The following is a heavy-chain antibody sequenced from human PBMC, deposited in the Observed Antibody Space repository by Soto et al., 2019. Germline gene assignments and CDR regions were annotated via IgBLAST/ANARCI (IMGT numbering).Heavy chain of an antibody. CDR1: GFTFSSYA. Sequence: GGSLRLSCAASGFTFSSYAMHWVRQAPGKGLEWVAVISYDGSNKYYADSVKGRFTISRDNSKNTLYLQMNSLRAEDTAVYYCARGGNLGYCSGGSCRELDYWGQGTLVTVSS. CDR2: ISYDGSNK. D-gene: IGHD2-15*01. V-gene: IGHV3-30-3*01. CDR3: ARGGNLGYCSGGSCRELDY. J-gene: IGHJ4*02.